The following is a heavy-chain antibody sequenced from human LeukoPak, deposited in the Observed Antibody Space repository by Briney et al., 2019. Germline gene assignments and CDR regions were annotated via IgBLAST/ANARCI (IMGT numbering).Heavy chain of an antibody. CDR3: ARKQYSYGRLFNWFDP. V-gene: IGHV1-2*02. Sequence: ASVKVSCKASGYTFTDYYINWVRQAPGQGLEWMGWINPNSGGTNYAQKFQGRVTMTRDTSISTAYMELSRLRSDDTAVYYCARKQYSYGRLFNWFDPWGQGTLVTVSS. CDR1: GYTFTDYY. CDR2: INPNSGGT. J-gene: IGHJ5*02. D-gene: IGHD5-18*01.